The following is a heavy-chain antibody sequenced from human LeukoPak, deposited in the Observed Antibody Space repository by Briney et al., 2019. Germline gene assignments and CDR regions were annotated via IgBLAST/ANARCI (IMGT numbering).Heavy chain of an antibody. D-gene: IGHD3-16*02. CDR2: IKPGDSIT. CDR3: ARDRKSEIGGAIAGHYMDV. CDR1: GYTFTTYY. J-gene: IGHJ6*03. Sequence: ASVKVSCKASGYTFTTYYMHWVRQAPGQGLEWIGIIKPGDSITSYSQNFWGRVTMTRDMSTTTVYMEMSSLRSDDTAVYYCARDRKSEIGGAIAGHYMDVWGIGTTVTVSS. V-gene: IGHV1-46*01.